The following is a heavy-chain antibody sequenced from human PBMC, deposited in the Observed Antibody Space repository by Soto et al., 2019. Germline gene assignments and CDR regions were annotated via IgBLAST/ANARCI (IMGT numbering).Heavy chain of an antibody. V-gene: IGHV4-59*01. CDR2: IYDTGISGYTPST. CDR1: GGSITSSY. J-gene: IGHJ6*02. Sequence: PSETLSLTCTVSGGSITSSYWSWIRRPPGKGLEWIAYIYDTGISGYTPSTSYNPSLKSRVTVSVDTSKSQFPLKLTSVTAADTAVYYCARGEDAFFYYGLDVWGQGITVTVSS. CDR3: ARGEDAFFYYGLDV.